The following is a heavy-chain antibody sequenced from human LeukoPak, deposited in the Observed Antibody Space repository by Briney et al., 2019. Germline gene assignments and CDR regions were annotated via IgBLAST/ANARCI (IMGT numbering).Heavy chain of an antibody. V-gene: IGHV1-69*01. CDR3: AREKRNWFDP. CDR2: IIPIFGTA. J-gene: IGHJ5*02. Sequence: VASVKVSCKASGGTFSSYAISWVRQAPGQGLEWMGGIIPIFGTANYAQKFQGRVTITADESTSTAYMELSSLRSEDTAVYYCAREKRNWFDPWGQGTLVTVSS. D-gene: IGHD5-24*01. CDR1: GGTFSSYA.